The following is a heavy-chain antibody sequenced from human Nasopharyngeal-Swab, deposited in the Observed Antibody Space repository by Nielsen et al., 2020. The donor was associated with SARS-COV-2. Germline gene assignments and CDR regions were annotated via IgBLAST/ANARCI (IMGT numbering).Heavy chain of an antibody. Sequence: GGSLRLSCAASGFTFSSYWMSWVRQAPGKGLEWVANIKQDGGEKNYVDSVKGRFTISRDHAKNSLYLQMNTLRAEDTAVYYCVRDVIATVTTPPDYWGQGTLVTVSS. CDR3: VRDVIATVTTPPDY. D-gene: IGHD4-17*01. CDR2: IKQDGGEK. V-gene: IGHV3-7*01. J-gene: IGHJ4*02. CDR1: GFTFSSYW.